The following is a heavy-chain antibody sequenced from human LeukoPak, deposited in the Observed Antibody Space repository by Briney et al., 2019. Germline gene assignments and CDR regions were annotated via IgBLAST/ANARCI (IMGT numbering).Heavy chain of an antibody. Sequence: GGSLPLPCGASGFTHSSHWMSWLRQAPGKGLEGVANIKQDGREKYYVDSAKGRFTISRENAKNSLYLQMNSLRAEDTAVYYCARGRLSGMDVWGKGTTDTVSS. CDR3: ARGRLSGMDV. V-gene: IGHV3-7*01. CDR2: IKQDGREK. CDR1: GFTHSSHW. J-gene: IGHJ6*03.